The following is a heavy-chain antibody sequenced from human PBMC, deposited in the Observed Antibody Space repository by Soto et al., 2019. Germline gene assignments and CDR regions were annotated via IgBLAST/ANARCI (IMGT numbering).Heavy chain of an antibody. CDR1: GFTFSSYG. CDR3: ARSIGYCSGGSCYDYYMDV. J-gene: IGHJ6*03. V-gene: IGHV3-33*01. CDR2: IWYDGSNK. D-gene: IGHD2-15*01. Sequence: GGSLRLSCAASGFTFSSYGMHWVRQAPGKGLEWVAVIWYDGSNKYYADSVKGRFTISRDNSKNTLYLQMNSLRAEDTAVYYCARSIGYCSGGSCYDYYMDVWGKGTTVTVSS.